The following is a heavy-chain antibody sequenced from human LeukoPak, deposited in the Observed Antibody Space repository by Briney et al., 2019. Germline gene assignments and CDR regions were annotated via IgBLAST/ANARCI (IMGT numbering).Heavy chain of an antibody. J-gene: IGHJ4*02. D-gene: IGHD2-21*01. Sequence: GRSLRLSCAASEFTFDDYAMNWVRQAPGKGLEWVGRIKPKTDGETTEYAAPVKDRFSISRDDSKSMMYLQMNSLKTEDTAVYYCITPLPYSAQGGQGTLVTVSS. V-gene: IGHV3-15*07. CDR2: IKPKTDGETT. CDR1: EFTFDDYA. CDR3: ITPLPYSAQ.